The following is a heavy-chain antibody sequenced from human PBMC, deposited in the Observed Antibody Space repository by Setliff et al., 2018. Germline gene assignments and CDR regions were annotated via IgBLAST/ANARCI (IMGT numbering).Heavy chain of an antibody. J-gene: IGHJ4*02. Sequence: GGSLRLSCAASGFTFSDAWMSWVRQAPGKGLEWVGRIKSKTDGGTTECAAPVEGRFTTSRDDSKNTVYLQMNSLITEDTAVYYCFTFSSGWSPSWGQGTLVTVSS. CDR3: FTFSSGWSPS. CDR1: GFTFSDAW. D-gene: IGHD6-25*01. CDR2: IKSKTDGGTT. V-gene: IGHV3-15*01.